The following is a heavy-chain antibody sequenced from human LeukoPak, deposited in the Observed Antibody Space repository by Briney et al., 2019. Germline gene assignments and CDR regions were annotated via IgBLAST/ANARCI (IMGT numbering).Heavy chain of an antibody. CDR3: ASRDYFDY. Sequence: GGSLRLSCAASGITFSAYTMNWVRQAPGKGLEWVSYITADSGTTYYADSVKGRFTISRDNAKNSLYLQMNSLRDEDTAVYYCASRDYFDYWGQGTLVTVSS. J-gene: IGHJ4*02. V-gene: IGHV3-48*02. CDR2: ITADSGTT. CDR1: GITFSAYT.